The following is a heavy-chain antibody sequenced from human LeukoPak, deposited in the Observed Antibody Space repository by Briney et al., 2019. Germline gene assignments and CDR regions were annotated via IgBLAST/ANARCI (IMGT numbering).Heavy chain of an antibody. CDR3: AKRWGDDTYYFDF. CDR2: ISGSGGST. Sequence: GGSLRLSCAASGFTFSSYAMSWVRQAPGKGLEWVSAISGSGGSTYYADSVKGRFTISRDNSKNTPYLQMNSLRAEDTAVYYCAKRWGDDTYYFDFWGQGNLVTVSS. D-gene: IGHD3-10*01. J-gene: IGHJ4*02. V-gene: IGHV3-23*01. CDR1: GFTFSSYA.